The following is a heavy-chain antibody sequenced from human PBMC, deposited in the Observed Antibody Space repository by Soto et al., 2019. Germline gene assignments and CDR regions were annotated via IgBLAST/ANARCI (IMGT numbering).Heavy chain of an antibody. V-gene: IGHV3-53*01. CDR2: IYSGGST. D-gene: IGHD3-3*01. CDR3: ARDGSPPYYDCR. Sequence: GGSLRLSCAASGFTVSSNYMSWVRQAPGKGLEWVSVIYSGGSTYYADSVKGRFTISRDNSKNTLYLQMNSLRAEDTAVYYCARDGSPPYYDCRWGQGTLVTVSS. CDR1: GFTVSSNY. J-gene: IGHJ4*02.